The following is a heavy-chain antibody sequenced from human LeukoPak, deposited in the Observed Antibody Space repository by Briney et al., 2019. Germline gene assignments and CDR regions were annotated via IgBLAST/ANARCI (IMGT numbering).Heavy chain of an antibody. CDR3: ASSGSYRFDY. CDR1: GGSISSSSYY. J-gene: IGHJ4*02. D-gene: IGHD1-26*01. Sequence: SETLSLTCTVSGGSISSSSYYWGWIRQPPGKGLKWIGSIYYSGSTYYNPSLKSRVTISVDTSKNQFSLKLSSVTAADTAVYYCASSGSYRFDYWGQGALVTVSS. CDR2: IYYSGST. V-gene: IGHV4-39*01.